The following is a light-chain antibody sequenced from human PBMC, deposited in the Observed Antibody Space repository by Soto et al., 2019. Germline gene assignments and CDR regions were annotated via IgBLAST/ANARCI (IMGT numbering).Light chain of an antibody. CDR3: SSFRSGSTPLYV. Sequence: QSALTQPDSVSGSPGQSITISCTGTSSDVGGYNYVSWYQHHPGKAPKLMTYDVTTRPSGVSNRFSGSKSGNTATLTISGLQAEDEADYYCSSFRSGSTPLYVFGTGTKLTVL. V-gene: IGLV2-14*03. J-gene: IGLJ1*01. CDR2: DVT. CDR1: SSDVGGYNY.